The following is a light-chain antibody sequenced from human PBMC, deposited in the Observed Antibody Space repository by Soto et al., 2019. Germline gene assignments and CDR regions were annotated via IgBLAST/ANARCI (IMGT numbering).Light chain of an antibody. CDR1: QSVGDT. J-gene: IGKJ5*01. CDR3: QQYNNWPFS. V-gene: IGKV3D-15*01. CDR2: STS. Sequence: EIVLTQSPGTLSLSPGERATLSCRASQSVGDTYLAWYQQKPGQAPRLLMYSTSIRATGIPDRFSGSGSGTEFTLTISGLQSEDSAVYFCQQYNNWPFSFGQGTRLEIK.